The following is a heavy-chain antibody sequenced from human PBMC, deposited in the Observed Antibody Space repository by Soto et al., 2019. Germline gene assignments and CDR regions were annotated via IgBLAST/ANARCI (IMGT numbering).Heavy chain of an antibody. J-gene: IGHJ3*02. CDR1: GGSIRSSSYY. Sequence: PSETLSLTCTVSGGSIRSSSYYWGWIRQPPGKGLEWIGYIYYSGSTNYNPSLKSRVTISVDTSKNQFSLKLSSVTAADTAVYYCARYYDYIWGSYRRPDAFDIWGQGTMVTVSS. D-gene: IGHD3-16*02. CDR2: IYYSGST. V-gene: IGHV4-61*05. CDR3: ARYYDYIWGSYRRPDAFDI.